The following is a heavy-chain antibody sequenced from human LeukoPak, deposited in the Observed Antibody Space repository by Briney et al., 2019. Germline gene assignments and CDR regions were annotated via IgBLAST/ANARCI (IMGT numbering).Heavy chain of an antibody. CDR3: ARELAAAGSIDY. Sequence: ASVKLSCKASGYTFTGYYMHWVRQAPGQGHEWMGWINPSSGGTNYAQKFQGSVTMTRDTSISTDYMELSRLRSDDTAVYYCARELAAAGSIDYWGQGTLVTASS. D-gene: IGHD6-13*01. V-gene: IGHV1-2*02. CDR1: GYTFTGYY. J-gene: IGHJ4*02. CDR2: INPSSGGT.